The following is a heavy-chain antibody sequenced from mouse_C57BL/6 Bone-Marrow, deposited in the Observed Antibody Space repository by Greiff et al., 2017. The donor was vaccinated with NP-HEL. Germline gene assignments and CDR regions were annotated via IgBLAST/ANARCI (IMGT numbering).Heavy chain of an antibody. J-gene: IGHJ2*01. CDR2: IDPNSGGP. Sequence: VQLQQPGAELVKPGASVKLSCKASGYTFTNYWLHWVKQRPGRGLEWIGRIDPNSGGPKYKEKFKSKATLTVDKPSSTAYMQLSSLTSEDSAVYYCARYYDGRGYFDYWGQGTTLTVSS. CDR1: GYTFTNYW. V-gene: IGHV1-72*01. CDR3: ARYYDGRGYFDY. D-gene: IGHD1-1*01.